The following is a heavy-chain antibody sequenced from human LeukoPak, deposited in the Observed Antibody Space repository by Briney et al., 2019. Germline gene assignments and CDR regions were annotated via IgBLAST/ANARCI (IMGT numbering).Heavy chain of an antibody. J-gene: IGHJ4*02. CDR3: AKGKTGSIYSGLDS. CDR2: LGSDDST. CDR1: GFSFSSYG. D-gene: IGHD2-15*01. V-gene: IGHV3-NL1*01. Sequence: HPGGSLRLSCAASGFSFSSYGMHWVRQAPGKGLEWVAVLGSDDSTYYAGSVKGRFTISRDKSKNTMYLQMNSLRAEDTALYYCAKGKTGSIYSGLDSWGQGTLVTVSS.